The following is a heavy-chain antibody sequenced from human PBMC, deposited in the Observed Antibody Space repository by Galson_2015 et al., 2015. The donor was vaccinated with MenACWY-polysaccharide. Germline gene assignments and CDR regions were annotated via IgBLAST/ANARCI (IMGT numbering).Heavy chain of an antibody. CDR2: IRSSGSTI. V-gene: IGHV3-48*02. Sequence: SLRLSCAASGFIFSTYSMNWARQAPGKGLEWVSYIRSSGSTIHYADSVRGRFTISRDNAENSLYLRMNSLRDEDTAVYYCARGEATLKDVYFDYWGQGALVTVSS. CDR3: ARGEATLKDVYFDY. CDR1: GFIFSTYS. D-gene: IGHD1-1*01. J-gene: IGHJ4*02.